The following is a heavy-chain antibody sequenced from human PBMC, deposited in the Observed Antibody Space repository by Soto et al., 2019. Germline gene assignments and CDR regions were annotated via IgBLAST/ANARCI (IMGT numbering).Heavy chain of an antibody. D-gene: IGHD6-19*01. V-gene: IGHV4-34*01. CDR3: ASRRGWYVDY. J-gene: IGHJ4*02. CDR1: GGSFSGYY. CDR2: INHSGST. Sequence: SETLSLTCAVYGGSFSGYYWSWIRQPPGKGLEWIGEINHSGSTNYNPSLKSRVTISVDTSKNQFSLKLSSVTAADTAVYYCASRRGWYVDYWGQGTLVTVSS.